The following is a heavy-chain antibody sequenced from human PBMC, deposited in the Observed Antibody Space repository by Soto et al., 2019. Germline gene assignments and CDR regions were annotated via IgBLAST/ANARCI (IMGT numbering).Heavy chain of an antibody. CDR1: GGSISSSSYY. D-gene: IGHD1-26*01. CDR3: ARRGRIVGATTLAGFDP. CDR2: IYYSGST. V-gene: IGHV4-39*01. J-gene: IGHJ5*02. Sequence: SETLSLTCTVSGGSISSSSYYWGWIRQPPGKGLEWIGSIYYSGSTYYNPSLKSRVTISVDTSKNQSSLKLSSVTAADTAVYYCARRGRIVGATTLAGFDPWGQGTLVTVSS.